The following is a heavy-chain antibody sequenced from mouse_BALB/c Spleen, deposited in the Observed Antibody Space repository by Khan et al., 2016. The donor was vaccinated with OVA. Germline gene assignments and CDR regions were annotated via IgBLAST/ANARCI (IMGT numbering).Heavy chain of an antibody. J-gene: IGHJ4*01. Sequence: EVELVESGGFLVRPGGSLKLSCVASGFTFSSYTMSWVRQTPEKRLEWVAFISSGGGSSYYPDTVKGRFTFSRDNAKNTLYLQMSSLKSEDTAMYYWARPSPTEYDYVMYYWGQGTSVTVSS. CDR1: GFTFSSYT. CDR3: ARPSPTEYDYVMYY. V-gene: IGHV5-12-2*01. CDR2: ISSGGGSS. D-gene: IGHD1-1*01.